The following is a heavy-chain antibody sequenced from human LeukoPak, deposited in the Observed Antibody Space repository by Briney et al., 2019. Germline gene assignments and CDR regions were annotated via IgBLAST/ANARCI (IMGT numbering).Heavy chain of an antibody. Sequence: PGGSLRHSCAASGFTFRNYWMHWVRLAPGKGLEWVSVIYSGGSTYYADSVKGRFTISRDNSKNTLYLQMNSLRAEDTAVHYCVRGDYGDYTLFDYWGQGTLVTVSS. CDR1: GFTFRNYW. CDR3: VRGDYGDYTLFDY. V-gene: IGHV3-53*01. J-gene: IGHJ4*02. D-gene: IGHD4-17*01. CDR2: IYSGGST.